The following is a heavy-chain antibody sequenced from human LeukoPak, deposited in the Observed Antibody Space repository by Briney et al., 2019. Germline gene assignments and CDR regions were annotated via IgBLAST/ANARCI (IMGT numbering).Heavy chain of an antibody. CDR2: TYYSGST. Sequence: SETLSLTCTVSGGSVSSGSYHWSWIPQPPGKELEWLGYTYYSGSTNYNPSLKSRVTISRDTSKNQFSLKLSSVTAADTAVYYCARERGEYCDNTSCSKYYFDYWGQGTLVTVSS. CDR1: GGSVSSGSYH. D-gene: IGHD2-2*01. CDR3: ARERGEYCDNTSCSKYYFDY. J-gene: IGHJ4*02. V-gene: IGHV4-61*01.